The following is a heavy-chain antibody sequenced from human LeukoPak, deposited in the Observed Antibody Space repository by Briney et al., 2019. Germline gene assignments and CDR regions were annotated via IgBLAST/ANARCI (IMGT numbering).Heavy chain of an antibody. D-gene: IGHD3-22*01. J-gene: IGHJ4*02. CDR3: VRDEANSGYPDY. CDR1: GGSISSYY. Sequence: SETLSLTCTVSGGSISSYYWSWLRQPAGKAPEWIGRIHSSGIINYNPPLESRVTISLDYSNNQVSLKLNYVTAADTAVYYCVRDEANSGYPDYWGQGTLATVSS. CDR2: IHSSGII. V-gene: IGHV4-4*07.